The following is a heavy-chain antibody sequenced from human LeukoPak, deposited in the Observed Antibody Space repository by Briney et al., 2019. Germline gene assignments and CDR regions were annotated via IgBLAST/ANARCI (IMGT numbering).Heavy chain of an antibody. CDR2: INPNSGGT. D-gene: IGHD6-6*01. J-gene: IGHJ4*02. V-gene: IGHV1-2*02. Sequence: ASVKVSCKASGYTFTGYYMHWVRQAPGQGVEGMGWINPNSGGTNYAQKFQGRVTMTRDTSISTAYMELSRLRSDDTAVYYCARVRYEYSSSFSYFDYWGQGTLVTVSS. CDR1: GYTFTGYY. CDR3: ARVRYEYSSSFSYFDY.